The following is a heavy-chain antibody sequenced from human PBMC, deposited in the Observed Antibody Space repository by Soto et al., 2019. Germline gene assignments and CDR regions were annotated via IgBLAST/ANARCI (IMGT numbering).Heavy chain of an antibody. Sequence: SVKVSCKASGYTFSSYTISWVRQAPGQGLEWMGRIIPILGIANYAQKFQGRVTITADKSTSTAYMELSSLRSEDTAVYYCARDQRDDYGDYRLLKRRLDYYYMDVWXKGTTVTVSS. CDR2: IIPILGIA. J-gene: IGHJ6*03. V-gene: IGHV1-69*04. CDR3: ARDQRDDYGDYRLLKRRLDYYYMDV. D-gene: IGHD4-17*01. CDR1: GYTFSSYT.